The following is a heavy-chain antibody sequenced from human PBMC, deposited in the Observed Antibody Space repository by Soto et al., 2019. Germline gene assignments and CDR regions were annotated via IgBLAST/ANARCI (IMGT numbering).Heavy chain of an antibody. CDR1: SGFISSYY. D-gene: IGHD3-10*01. J-gene: IGHJ4*02. CDR3: ARRRYYGSGRYSVDDY. Sequence: KPXETLSLTCTVSSGFISSYYGSWIRQPPGKGLEWIGYIYYSGSTNYNPSLKSRVTISVDTSKNQFSLKLSSVTAADTAVYYCARRRYYGSGRYSVDDYWGQGTLVTVSS. CDR2: IYYSGST. V-gene: IGHV4-59*01.